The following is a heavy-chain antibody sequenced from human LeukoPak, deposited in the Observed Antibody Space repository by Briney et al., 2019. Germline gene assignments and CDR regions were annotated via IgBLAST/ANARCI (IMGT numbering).Heavy chain of an antibody. Sequence: SQTLSLTCTVSGGSISSGGYYWSWIRQHPGKGLEWIGYIYYSGSTYYNPSLKSRVTISVDRSKNQFSLKLSSVTAADTAVYYCARFRGNDYGAFDYWGQGTLVTVSS. CDR3: ARFRGNDYGAFDY. D-gene: IGHD4-17*01. J-gene: IGHJ4*02. CDR2: IYYSGST. CDR1: GGSISSGGYY. V-gene: IGHV4-31*03.